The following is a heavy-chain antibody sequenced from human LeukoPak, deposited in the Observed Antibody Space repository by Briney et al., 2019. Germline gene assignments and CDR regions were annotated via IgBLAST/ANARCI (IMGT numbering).Heavy chain of an antibody. J-gene: IGHJ4*02. Sequence: SETLSLTCTVSGGFISRNSFYWGWIRQPPGKGLEWIGSIYYSGSTYYNPSLKSRVTISVDTSKNQFSLKLSSVTAADTAVYYCARHDCSSTSCPLYYFDYWGQGTLVTVSS. CDR1: GGFISRNSFY. CDR2: IYYSGST. V-gene: IGHV4-39*01. CDR3: ARHDCSSTSCPLYYFDY. D-gene: IGHD2-2*01.